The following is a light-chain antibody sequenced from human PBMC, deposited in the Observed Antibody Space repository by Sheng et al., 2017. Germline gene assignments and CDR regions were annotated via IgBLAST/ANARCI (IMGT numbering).Light chain of an antibody. CDR1: QSVSNN. J-gene: IGKJ4*01. CDR3: QQYDKWPLP. Sequence: ETVLTQSPGTLSLSPGERATLSCWASQSVSNNFLAWYQQKPGQAPRLLIYGASTRATGIPARFSGSGSGTEFTLTISSLQSEDFAVYYCQQYDKWPLPFGGGTKVEIK. V-gene: IGKV3-15*01. CDR2: GAS.